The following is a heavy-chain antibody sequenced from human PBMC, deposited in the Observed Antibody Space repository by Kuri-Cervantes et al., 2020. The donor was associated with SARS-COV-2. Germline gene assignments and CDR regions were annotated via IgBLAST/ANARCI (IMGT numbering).Heavy chain of an antibody. Sequence: GESLKISCAASGFTFSDHYMDWVRQAPGKGLEWVSYISSSSSYTNYADSVKDRFTISRDNAKNSLYLQMNSLRAEDTAVYYCTRDSEWRYYGMDVWGQGTTVTVSS. D-gene: IGHD3-3*01. CDR3: TRDSEWRYYGMDV. CDR1: GFTFSDHY. V-gene: IGHV3-11*05. CDR2: ISSSSSYT. J-gene: IGHJ6*02.